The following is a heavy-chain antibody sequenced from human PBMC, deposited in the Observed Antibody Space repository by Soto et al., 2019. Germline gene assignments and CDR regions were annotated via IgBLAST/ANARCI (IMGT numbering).Heavy chain of an antibody. CDR2: FFYGGRT. J-gene: IGHJ4*02. CDR3: ATVASTHFAS. CDR1: GGSISSPSYN. V-gene: IGHV4-39*01. Sequence: QVQLQQSGPGLLKPSETLSLTCTVSGGSISSPSYNWGWVRQPPGKGPEWIGSFFYGGRTHYSPSLESRLSISVDTARSQVSLILTSVTAADTAVYYCATVASTHFASWGQGALVVVSS. D-gene: IGHD1-1*01.